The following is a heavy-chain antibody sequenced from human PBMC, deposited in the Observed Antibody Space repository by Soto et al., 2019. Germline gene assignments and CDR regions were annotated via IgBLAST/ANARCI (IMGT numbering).Heavy chain of an antibody. V-gene: IGHV4-61*01. Sequence: PSETLSLTCTVSGGPLSSGSYYWSWIRQSPGQGLEWIGYIYYSGTTKYNPSLKSRVSISVDTSKNQFSLRLPSLSAADTAVYYCARAASPYFDLFSAFHSWGQGTQVTVSS. CDR2: IYYSGTT. D-gene: IGHD3-9*01. CDR3: ARAASPYFDLFSAFHS. J-gene: IGHJ5*01. CDR1: GGPLSSGSYY.